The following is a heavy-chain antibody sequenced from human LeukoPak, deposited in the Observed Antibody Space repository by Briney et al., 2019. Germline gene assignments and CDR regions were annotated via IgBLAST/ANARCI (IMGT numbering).Heavy chain of an antibody. V-gene: IGHV3-66*01. CDR2: IYSGGST. CDR1: GFTGSSNY. Sequence: GGSLRLSCASSGFTGSSNYMSWVRQAPGKGLEWVSVIYSGGSTYYAESVKGRFTISRENSKNTLHIQMNSLRAEEKAVYYCASETKRGYSYGPPPDGFDIWGQGTMVTVSS. CDR3: ASETKRGYSYGPPPDGFDI. D-gene: IGHD5-18*01. J-gene: IGHJ3*02.